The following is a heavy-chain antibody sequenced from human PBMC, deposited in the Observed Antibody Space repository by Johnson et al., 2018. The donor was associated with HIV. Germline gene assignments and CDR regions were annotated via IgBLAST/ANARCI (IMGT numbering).Heavy chain of an antibody. CDR2: ISWNSGSI. CDR1: GFNFDDYA. CDR3: ARGRPWGWELRRDAFDI. J-gene: IGHJ3*02. Sequence: EVQLVESGGGVVRPGGSLRLSCAPSGFNFDDYAMHWVRQAPGKGLEWVSGISWNSGSIGYADSVKGRFTVSRDNAKNSLYLQMNSLRAEDTALYYCARGRPWGWELRRDAFDIWGQGTMVTVSS. V-gene: IGHV3-9*01. D-gene: IGHD1-26*01.